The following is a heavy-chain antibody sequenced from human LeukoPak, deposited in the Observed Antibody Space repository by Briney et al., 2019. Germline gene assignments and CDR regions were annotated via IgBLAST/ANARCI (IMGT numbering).Heavy chain of an antibody. CDR1: GGSISSSSYY. V-gene: IGHV4-39*01. CDR2: IYYSGST. D-gene: IGHD6-13*01. J-gene: IGHJ4*02. CDR3: ARHLAAAVPLDY. Sequence: PSETLSLTCTVSGGSISSSSYYWGWIRQPPGKGLEWIGSIYYSGSTYYNPSLKSRVTISVDTSKNQFSLKLSSVTAADTAVYYCARHLAAAVPLDYWGQGTLVTVSS.